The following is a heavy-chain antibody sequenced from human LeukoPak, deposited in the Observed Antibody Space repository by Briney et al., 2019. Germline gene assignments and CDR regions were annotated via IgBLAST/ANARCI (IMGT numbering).Heavy chain of an antibody. CDR3: ATHTYYYDSSGYEMRN. J-gene: IGHJ4*02. D-gene: IGHD3-22*01. V-gene: IGHV1-24*01. CDR1: GYTLTELS. Sequence: ASVKVSCKVSGYTLTELSMHWLRQAPGKGLEWMGGFDPEDGETIYAQKFQGRVTMTEDTSTDTAYMELSSLRSEDTAVYYCATHTYYYDSSGYEMRNWGQGTLVTVSS. CDR2: FDPEDGET.